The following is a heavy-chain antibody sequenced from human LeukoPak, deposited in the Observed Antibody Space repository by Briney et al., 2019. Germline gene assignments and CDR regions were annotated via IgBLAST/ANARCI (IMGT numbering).Heavy chain of an antibody. Sequence: GASVKVSCKASGYTFTDYEMHWVRQAPGQGLEWMGWISPKSGDTNHAQKFQGRVTMTGDTSTRTVYMEVSRLRFDDTAVYYCARDRTRSPWIQLWLPFDYWGQGTLVTVSS. CDR1: GYTFTDYE. V-gene: IGHV1-2*02. J-gene: IGHJ4*02. CDR3: ARDRTRSPWIQLWLPFDY. D-gene: IGHD5-18*01. CDR2: ISPKSGDT.